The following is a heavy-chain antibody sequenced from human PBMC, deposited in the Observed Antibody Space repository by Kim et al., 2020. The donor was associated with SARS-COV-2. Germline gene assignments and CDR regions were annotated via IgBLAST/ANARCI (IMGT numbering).Heavy chain of an antibody. Sequence: GGSLRLSCAASGFTFSSYEMNWVRQAPGKGLEWVSYISSSGSTIYYADSVKGRFTISRDNAKNSLYLQMNSLRAEDTAVYYCARVNYYGSGSYADYYYGMDVWGQGTTVTVSS. CDR1: GFTFSSYE. V-gene: IGHV3-48*03. D-gene: IGHD3-10*01. CDR3: ARVNYYGSGSYADYYYGMDV. CDR2: ISSSGSTI. J-gene: IGHJ6*02.